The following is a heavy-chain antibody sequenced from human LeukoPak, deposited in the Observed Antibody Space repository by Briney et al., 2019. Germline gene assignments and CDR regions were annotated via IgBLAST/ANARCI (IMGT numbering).Heavy chain of an antibody. V-gene: IGHV3-53*01. CDR2: IYSGGST. CDR3: ARESTSWYFDL. CDR1: GFTFSSYA. Sequence: GGSLRLSCAASGFTFSSYAMTWVRQAPGKGLEWVSVIYSGGSTYYADSVKGRFTISRDNSKNTLYLQMNSLRAEDTAVYYCARESTSWYFDLWGRGTLVTVSS. D-gene: IGHD2-2*01. J-gene: IGHJ2*01.